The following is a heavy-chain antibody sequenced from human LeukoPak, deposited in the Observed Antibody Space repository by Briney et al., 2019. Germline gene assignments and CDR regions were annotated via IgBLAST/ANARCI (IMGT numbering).Heavy chain of an antibody. CDR1: GFLFSNYS. D-gene: IGHD4-23*01. CDR2: ISSSSTYI. CDR3: ARDLDYGDDSGYFDY. V-gene: IGHV3-21*01. J-gene: IGHJ4*02. Sequence: GGSLRLSCAASGFLFSNYSMNWVRQAPGKGLEWVSAISSSSTYIYYADSVKGRLTISRDNARNSLYLQMNNLRVEDTAVYYCARDLDYGDDSGYFDYWGQGTLVTVSS.